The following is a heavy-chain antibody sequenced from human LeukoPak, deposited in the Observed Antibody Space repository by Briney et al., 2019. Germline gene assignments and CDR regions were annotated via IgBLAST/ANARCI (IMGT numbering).Heavy chain of an antibody. Sequence: SETLSLTCTVSGGSLSSIYYYLGWIRQPPGKGLEWIGEIYHSGSTNYNPSLKSRVTISVDKSKNQFSLKLSSVTAADTAVYYCAGGDYGFVFDYWGQGTLVTVSS. D-gene: IGHD4-17*01. CDR1: GGSLSSIYYY. CDR2: IYHSGST. V-gene: IGHV4-39*07. J-gene: IGHJ4*02. CDR3: AGGDYGFVFDY.